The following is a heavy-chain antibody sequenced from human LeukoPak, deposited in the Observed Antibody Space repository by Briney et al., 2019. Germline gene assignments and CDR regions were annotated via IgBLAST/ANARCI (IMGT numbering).Heavy chain of an antibody. J-gene: IGHJ4*02. CDR2: IIPIFGTA. D-gene: IGHD3-9*01. CDR1: GGTFSSYA. V-gene: IGHV1-69*06. CDR3: ARGGRYFDWLSYSIIFDY. Sequence: SVKVSCKASGGTFSSYAISWVRQAPGQGLEWMGGIIPIFGTANYAQKFQGRVTITADKSTSTAYMELSSLRSEDTAVYYCARGGRYFDWLSYSIIFDYWGQGTLVTVSS.